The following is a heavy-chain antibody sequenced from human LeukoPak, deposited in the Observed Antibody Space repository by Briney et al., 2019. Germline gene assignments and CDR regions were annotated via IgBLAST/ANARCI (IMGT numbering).Heavy chain of an antibody. CDR2: ISGSGGST. D-gene: IGHD4-11*01. Sequence: GGSLRLPCAASGFTFSSYAMSWVRQAPGKGLEWVSAISGSGGSTYYADSVKGRFTISRDNSKNTLYLQMNSLRAEDTAVYYCAKVGAGTTVTYFDYWGQGTLVTVSS. J-gene: IGHJ4*02. CDR3: AKVGAGTTVTYFDY. CDR1: GFTFSSYA. V-gene: IGHV3-23*01.